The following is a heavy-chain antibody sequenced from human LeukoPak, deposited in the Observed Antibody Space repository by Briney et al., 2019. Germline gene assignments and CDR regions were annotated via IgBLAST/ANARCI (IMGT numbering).Heavy chain of an antibody. V-gene: IGHV3-23*01. CDR3: ARSGSYYPNWFDP. CDR1: GFTFDSYV. Sequence: GGSLRLSCAASGFTFDSYVMAWFRQAPGKGLEWVSTISALFPNTYSADSVKGRFTISRDNSKGTLYLQMNSLRAEDTAVYYCARSGSYYPNWFDPWGQGTLVTVSS. CDR2: ISALFPNT. J-gene: IGHJ5*02. D-gene: IGHD3-10*01.